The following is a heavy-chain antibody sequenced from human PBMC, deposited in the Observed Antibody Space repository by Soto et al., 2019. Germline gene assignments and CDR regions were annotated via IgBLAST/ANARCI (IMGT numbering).Heavy chain of an antibody. V-gene: IGHV4-39*01. D-gene: IGHD3-22*01. Sequence: SETLSLTCTVSGGSISSSSYYWGWIRQPPGKGLEWIGSIYYSGSTYYNPSLKSRVTISVDTSKNQFSLKLSSVTAADTAVYYCARRPNFYDSSGYYYFDYWGPGTLVTV. CDR2: IYYSGST. CDR3: ARRPNFYDSSGYYYFDY. J-gene: IGHJ4*02. CDR1: GGSISSSSYY.